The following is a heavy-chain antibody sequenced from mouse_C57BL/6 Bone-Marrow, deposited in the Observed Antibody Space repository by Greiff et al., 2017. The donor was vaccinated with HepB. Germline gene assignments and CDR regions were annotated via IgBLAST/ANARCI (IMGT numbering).Heavy chain of an antibody. CDR2: ISDGGSYT. V-gene: IGHV5-4*03. D-gene: IGHD2-1*01. J-gene: IGHJ2*01. Sequence: VKLQESGGGLVKPGGSLKLSCAASGFTFSSYAMSWVRQTPEKRLEWVATISDGGSYTYYPDNVKGRFTISRDNAKNNLYLQMSHLKSEDTAMYYCARIYYGNYDFDYWGQGTTLTVSS. CDR3: ARIYYGNYDFDY. CDR1: GFTFSSYA.